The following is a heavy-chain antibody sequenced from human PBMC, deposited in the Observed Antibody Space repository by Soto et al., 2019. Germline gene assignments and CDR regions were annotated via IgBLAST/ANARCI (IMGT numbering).Heavy chain of an antibody. CDR2: ISAYNGNT. J-gene: IGHJ4*02. CDR3: ARDLPPKAY. Sequence: QVQLVQSGAEVKKPGASVKVSCKASGYTFTNYAISWVRQAPGQGLEWMGWISAYNGNTNYAQKIQGRVTMTTDTTTSTDYMALSSLRSDDAAVYYCARDLPPKAYCGQGTVVTVSS. CDR1: GYTFTNYA. V-gene: IGHV1-18*01.